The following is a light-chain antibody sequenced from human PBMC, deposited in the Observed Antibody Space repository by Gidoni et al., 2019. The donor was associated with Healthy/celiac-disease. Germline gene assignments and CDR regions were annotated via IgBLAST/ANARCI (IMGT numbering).Light chain of an antibody. Sequence: QSVLTQPPSASGTPGQSVTISCSGSSSNIGSNTVNWYQQLPGTAPKLLIYSNNQRPSGVPDRFSGSKSGTSASLAISGLQSEDEADYYCAAWDDSLNGPLIGGGTKLTVL. CDR1: SSNIGSNT. CDR3: AAWDDSLNGPL. CDR2: SNN. V-gene: IGLV1-44*01. J-gene: IGLJ2*01.